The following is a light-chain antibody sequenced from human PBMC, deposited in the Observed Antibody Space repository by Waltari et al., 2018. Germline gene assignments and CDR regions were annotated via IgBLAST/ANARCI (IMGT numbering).Light chain of an antibody. V-gene: IGKV2-28*01. CDR2: LGS. Sequence: DIVMTQSPLSLPVTPGEPASISCRSSQSLLHSNGYNYLDWYLQKPGQSPQLLSHLGSNRASWVPDRFSGSGSGTVFTLKITRVEAEDVGVYYCMQTLQTPWTFGQGTKVEIK. CDR3: MQTLQTPWT. J-gene: IGKJ1*01. CDR1: QSLLHSNGYNY.